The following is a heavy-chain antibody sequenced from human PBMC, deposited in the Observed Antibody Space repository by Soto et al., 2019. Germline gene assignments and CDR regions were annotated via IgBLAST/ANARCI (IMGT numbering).Heavy chain of an antibody. CDR3: ARNTSGRNFDX. CDR1: SSPINSLYY. D-gene: IGHD6-19*01. V-gene: IGHV4-38-2*02. J-gene: IGHJ4*02. CDR2: IYHSGST. Sequence: SETLSLTFTVSSSPINSLYYWGWIRQTPGKGLEWVASIYHSGSTHYNPSLKSRATISVDTSNNQFSLRLSSGTAADTAIYYCARNTSGRNFDXACQGTTGPVSX.